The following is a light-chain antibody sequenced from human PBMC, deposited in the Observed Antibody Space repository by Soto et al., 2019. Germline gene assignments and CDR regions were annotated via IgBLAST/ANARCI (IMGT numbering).Light chain of an antibody. CDR2: AAS. V-gene: IGKV1-39*01. CDR3: QQSYSTPWT. J-gene: IGKJ1*01. Sequence: DIQMTQSPSSLSASVGDRVTITCRASQSISSYLNWYQHKPWKAPKLLIYAASSLQSGVPSRFSGSGSGTDFTLTISSLQPEDFATYYCQQSYSTPWTFGQGTKVDIK. CDR1: QSISSY.